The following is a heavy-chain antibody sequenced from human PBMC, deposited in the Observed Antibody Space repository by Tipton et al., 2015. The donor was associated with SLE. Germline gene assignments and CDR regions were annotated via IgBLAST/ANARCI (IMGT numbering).Heavy chain of an antibody. Sequence: GSLRLSCAASGFTFSSFSMNWVRQAPGKGLEWVSSISSSSSYIYYADSVKGRFTISRDNAKNSLYLQMNSLRAEDTAVYYCARVTRYSGYFFDYWGQGTLVTVSS. CDR1: GFTFSSFS. J-gene: IGHJ4*02. V-gene: IGHV3-21*01. D-gene: IGHD5-12*01. CDR2: ISSSSSYI. CDR3: ARVTRYSGYFFDY.